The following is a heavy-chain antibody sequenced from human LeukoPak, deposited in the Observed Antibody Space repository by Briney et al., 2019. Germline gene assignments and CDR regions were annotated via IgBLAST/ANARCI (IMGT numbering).Heavy chain of an antibody. Sequence: SETLSLTCTVSGGSISSSSYYWGWIRQPPGKGLEWIGSIYYSGSTYYNPSLKSRVTISVDTFKNQVSLKLSYVAAADTAVYYCARRAGFCTRTSCYEYYFDSWGQGTLVTVSS. CDR2: IYYSGST. D-gene: IGHD2-2*01. CDR3: ARRAGFCTRTSCYEYYFDS. V-gene: IGHV4-39*01. CDR1: GGSISSSSYY. J-gene: IGHJ4*02.